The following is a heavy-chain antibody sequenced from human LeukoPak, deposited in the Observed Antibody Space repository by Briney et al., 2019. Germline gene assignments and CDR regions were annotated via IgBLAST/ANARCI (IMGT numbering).Heavy chain of an antibody. CDR1: GGSISSGDYY. CDR2: IYYSGST. D-gene: IGHD6-6*01. Sequence: SETLSLTCTVSGGSISSGDYYWSWIRQPPWKGLEWIGYIYYSGSTYYNPSLKSRVTISVDTSKNQFSLKLSSVTAADTAVYYCAREGEYSSSLHWGQGTLVTVSS. V-gene: IGHV4-30-4*08. J-gene: IGHJ4*02. CDR3: AREGEYSSSLH.